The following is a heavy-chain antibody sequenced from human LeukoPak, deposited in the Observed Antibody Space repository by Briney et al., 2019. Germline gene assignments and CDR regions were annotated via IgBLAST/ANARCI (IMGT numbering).Heavy chain of an antibody. CDR1: GLTLSEYW. CDR2: ISKDGGST. CDR3: TSGIGTYDY. D-gene: IGHD1-26*01. V-gene: IGHV3-74*01. J-gene: IGHJ4*02. Sequence: GGSLRLSRAVSGLTLSEYWMHWVRQDAGKGLVWVAGISKDGGSTDYADFVKGRCTISRDNAKNMLYLQMNSLTVDDTAVYYCTSGIGTYDYWGLGAQVTVSS.